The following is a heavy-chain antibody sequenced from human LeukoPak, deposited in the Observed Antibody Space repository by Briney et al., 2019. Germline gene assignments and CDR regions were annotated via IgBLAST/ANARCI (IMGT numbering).Heavy chain of an antibody. CDR2: IYYSGST. CDR1: GGSISGVASY. V-gene: IGHV4-31*03. CDR3: ARDPNYYYASGRVREAFDI. Sequence: SETLSLTCTVSGGSISGVASYWTWIRQHPGKGLEWIGYIYYSGSTSYNPSLKSRLTISVDTSKNQFSLKLSSVTAADTAVYYCARDPNYYYASGRVREAFDIWGQGTMVTVSS. D-gene: IGHD3-10*01. J-gene: IGHJ3*02.